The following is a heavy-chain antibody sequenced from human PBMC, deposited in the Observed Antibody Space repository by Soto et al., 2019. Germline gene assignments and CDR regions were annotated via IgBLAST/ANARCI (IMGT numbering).Heavy chain of an antibody. V-gene: IGHV3-21*01. J-gene: IGHJ3*02. CDR2: ISSSSSYI. D-gene: IGHD4-17*01. Sequence: GGSLRLSCAASGFTFSSYSMNWVRQAPGKGLEWVSSISSSSSYIYYADSVKGRFTISRDNAKNSLYLQMNSLRAEDTAVYYCATTTVTTQSAFDIWGQGTMVTVSS. CDR1: GFTFSSYS. CDR3: ATTTVTTQSAFDI.